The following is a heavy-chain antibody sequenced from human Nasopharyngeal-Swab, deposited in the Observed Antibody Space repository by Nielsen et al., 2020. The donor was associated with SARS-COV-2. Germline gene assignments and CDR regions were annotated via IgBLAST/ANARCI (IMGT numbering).Heavy chain of an antibody. CDR1: GDSVSSNSAA. D-gene: IGHD6-19*01. CDR2: TYYRSKWYN. J-gene: IGHJ3*02. CDR3: ARESASSGWSDDAFDI. V-gene: IGHV6-1*01. Sequence: SQTLSLTCAISGDSVSSNSAAWNWIRQSPSRGLEWLGRTYYRSKWYNDYAVSVKSRITINPDTSENQFSLQLNSVTPEDTAVYYCARESASSGWSDDAFDIWGQGTMVTVSS.